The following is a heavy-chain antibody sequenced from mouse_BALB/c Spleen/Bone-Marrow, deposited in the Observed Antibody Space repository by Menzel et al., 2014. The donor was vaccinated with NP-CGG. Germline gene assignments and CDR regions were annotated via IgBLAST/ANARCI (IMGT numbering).Heavy chain of an antibody. CDR1: EYEFPSHD. CDR2: INSDGGST. Sequence: EVQLVESGGGLVQPGESLKLSCESNEYEFPSHDMSWVRKTPEKRLELVAAINSDGGSTYYPDTMERRFIISRDNSKKTLYLQMSSLRSEDTAFYFCARHGDYYGSSLFAYWGQGTLVTVSA. D-gene: IGHD1-1*01. J-gene: IGHJ3*01. V-gene: IGHV5-2*01. CDR3: ARHGDYYGSSLFAY.